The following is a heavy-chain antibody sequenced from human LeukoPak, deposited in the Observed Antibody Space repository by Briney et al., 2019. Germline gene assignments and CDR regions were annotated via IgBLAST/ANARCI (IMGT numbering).Heavy chain of an antibody. J-gene: IGHJ4*02. CDR3: TTRVVTTNDY. V-gene: IGHV3-15*01. D-gene: IGHD2-21*02. CDR2: IKTKGDGGTS. Sequence: PGGSLRLSCAASGFTFSNAWMNWVRQAPGKGLEGVGRIKTKGDGGTSDCAAPRKGRCTISRDDSKKTLYLQMDSLKTEDTAVYYCTTRVVTTNDYWGQGTLVTVSS. CDR1: GFTFSNAW.